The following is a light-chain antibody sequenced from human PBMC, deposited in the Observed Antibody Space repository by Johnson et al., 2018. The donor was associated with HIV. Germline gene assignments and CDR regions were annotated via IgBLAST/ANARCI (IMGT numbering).Light chain of an antibody. V-gene: IGLV1-51*02. CDR1: KSNIGNNY. J-gene: IGLJ1*01. CDR2: ENN. Sequence: QSVLTQPPSVSAAPGQKVTISCSGTKSNIGNNYVSWYQQFQGTAPKLLIYENNKRSSGIPDRFSGSKSGTTAPLGITGLQTGDEADYYCGTWDSSLSALYVFGTGTKVTVL. CDR3: GTWDSSLSALYV.